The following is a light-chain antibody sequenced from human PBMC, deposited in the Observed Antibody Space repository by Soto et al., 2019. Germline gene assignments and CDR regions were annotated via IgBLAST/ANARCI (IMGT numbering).Light chain of an antibody. CDR2: DVS. J-gene: IGLJ1*01. Sequence: QSALTQPRSVSGSPGQSVTISCTGTSSDVGGYNYVSWYQQHPGKAPKLMIFDVSKRPSGVPDRFSGSMSANTASLTISGLQAEDEAAYHCCSSAAGLYVFGPGTKVTVL. CDR3: CSSAAGLYV. CDR1: SSDVGGYNY. V-gene: IGLV2-11*01.